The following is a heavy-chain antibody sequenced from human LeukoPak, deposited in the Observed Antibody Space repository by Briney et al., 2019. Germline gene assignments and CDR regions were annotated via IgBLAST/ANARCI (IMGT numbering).Heavy chain of an antibody. J-gene: IGHJ4*02. CDR3: ATRLVVVITTLIY. V-gene: IGHV1-2*02. CDR2: INPNSGGT. D-gene: IGHD3-22*01. Sequence: ASVKVSCKASGYTFTGYYMHWVRQAPGQGLEWMGWINPNSGGTNYAQKFQGRVTMTRDTSISTTYMELSRLRSDDTAVYYCATRLVVVITTLIYWGQGTLVTVSS. CDR1: GYTFTGYY.